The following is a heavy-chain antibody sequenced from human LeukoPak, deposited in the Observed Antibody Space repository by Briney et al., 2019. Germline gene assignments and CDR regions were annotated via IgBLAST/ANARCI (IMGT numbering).Heavy chain of an antibody. CDR3: ARKTGDY. Sequence: GGSLRLSCAASRFTFSSYWMSWVRQAPGKGLEWVANIKQDGSEKYYVDSVKGRFTISRDNAKNSLYLQMNSLGAEDTAVYYCARKTGDYWGQGTLVTVSS. D-gene: IGHD1-14*01. CDR2: IKQDGSEK. CDR1: RFTFSSYW. J-gene: IGHJ4*02. V-gene: IGHV3-7*01.